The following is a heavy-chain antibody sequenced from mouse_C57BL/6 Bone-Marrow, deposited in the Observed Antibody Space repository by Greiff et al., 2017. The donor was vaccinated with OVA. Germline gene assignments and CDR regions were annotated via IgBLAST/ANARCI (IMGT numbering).Heavy chain of an antibody. D-gene: IGHD4-1*01. CDR3: ARSGLLTGYFDY. CDR2: IYPRSGNT. CDR1: GYTFTSYG. J-gene: IGHJ2*01. Sequence: VQLQQSGAELARPGASVKLSCKASGYTFTSYGISWVKQRTGQGLEWIGEIYPRSGNTYYNEKFKGKATLTADKSSSTAYMELRSLTSEDSAVYFCARSGLLTGYFDYWGQGTTLTVSS. V-gene: IGHV1-81*01.